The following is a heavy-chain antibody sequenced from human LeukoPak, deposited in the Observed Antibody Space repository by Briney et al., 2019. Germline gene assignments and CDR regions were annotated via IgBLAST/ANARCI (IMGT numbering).Heavy chain of an antibody. CDR2: INHSGST. CDR3: ARRRRHFYAY. V-gene: IGHV4-34*01. J-gene: IGHJ4*02. Sequence: SETLSLTCAVYGGSFSGFYWSWIRQPPGKGLELIGEINHSGSTNYNPSLKSRVTISVDTSKNQFSLKLSSVTAADTAVYYCARRRRHFYAYWGQGTLVTVSS. CDR1: GGSFSGFY. D-gene: IGHD5/OR15-5a*01.